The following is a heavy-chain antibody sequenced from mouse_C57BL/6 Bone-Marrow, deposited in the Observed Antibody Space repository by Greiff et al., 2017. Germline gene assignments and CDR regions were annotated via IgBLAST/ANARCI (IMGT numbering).Heavy chain of an antibody. D-gene: IGHD1-1*01. CDR2: IYPGSGST. J-gene: IGHJ2*01. V-gene: IGHV1-55*01. CDR3: ARGDYDSSVFDY. CDR1: GYTFTSYW. Sequence: QVQLQQPGAELVKPGASVKMSCKASGYTFTSYWITWVKQRPGQGLEWIGDIYPGSGSTNYNEKFKSKATLTVDTSSSTAYMQLSSLTSEDSAVYYCARGDYDSSVFDYGGRGNALTVSS.